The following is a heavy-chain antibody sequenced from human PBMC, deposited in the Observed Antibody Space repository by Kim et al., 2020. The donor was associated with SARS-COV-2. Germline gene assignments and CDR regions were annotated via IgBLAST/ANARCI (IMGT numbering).Heavy chain of an antibody. CDR1: GFTFSSYS. V-gene: IGHV3-21*01. Sequence: GGSLRLSCAASGFTFSSYSMNWVRQAPGKGLAWVSSISSSSTYIYYADSGKGRFTISRDNAKNSLYLQMNSLRAEDTAVYYCAGVINDAFDIWGQGTMVTVSS. CDR3: AGVINDAFDI. CDR2: ISSSSTYI. J-gene: IGHJ3*02. D-gene: IGHD3-16*02.